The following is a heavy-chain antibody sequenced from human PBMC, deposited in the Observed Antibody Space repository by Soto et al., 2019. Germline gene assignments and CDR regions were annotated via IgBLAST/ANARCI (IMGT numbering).Heavy chain of an antibody. CDR2: ISGGGDNT. Sequence: EVQLLDSGGGLVQPGGSLRLSCEASGFTFSNYAMNWVRQAPGKGLEWVLGISGGGDNTYYAESVKGRFTISREKSKNTVFLQMNSLRAEDTAVYYCAKERLARGFDYWGQGTLVTVSS. CDR1: GFTFSNYA. V-gene: IGHV3-23*01. CDR3: AKERLARGFDY. J-gene: IGHJ4*02.